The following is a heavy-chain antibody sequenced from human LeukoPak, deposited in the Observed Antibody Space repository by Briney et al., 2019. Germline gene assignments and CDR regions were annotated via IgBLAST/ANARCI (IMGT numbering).Heavy chain of an antibody. CDR2: IYAGGTT. CDR1: GFTVINNY. D-gene: IGHD4-11*01. V-gene: IGHV3-53*01. CDR3: FAATTTGDDY. Sequence: GGSLRLSCAASGFTVINNYMSWVRQAPGKGLEWASVIYAGGTTYYADSVKGRFTISRDNAKSSLYLQMNSLRAEDTAVYYCFAATTTGDDYWGQGTLVTVSS. J-gene: IGHJ4*02.